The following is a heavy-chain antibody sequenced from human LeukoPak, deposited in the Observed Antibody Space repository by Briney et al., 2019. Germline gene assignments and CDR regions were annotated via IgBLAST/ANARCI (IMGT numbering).Heavy chain of an antibody. D-gene: IGHD5-24*01. V-gene: IGHV3-23*01. CDR3: AKRDGYNSNPLKD. CDR1: GFTFSTYA. Sequence: GGSLRLSCAASGFTFSTYAMSWVRQAPGKGLEWVSAISGSGSSTYYADSVKGRFTISRDNSKNTLYLQMNSLRAEDTALYYCAKRDGYNSNPLKDWGQGTLVTVSS. CDR2: ISGSGSST. J-gene: IGHJ4*02.